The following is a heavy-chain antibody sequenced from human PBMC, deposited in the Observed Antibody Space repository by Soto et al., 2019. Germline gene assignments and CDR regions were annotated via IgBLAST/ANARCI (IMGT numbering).Heavy chain of an antibody. CDR3: ARGRFYGMDV. Sequence: GGSLRLSCAASEFTFSRHWMHWVRQAPGKGLVWVSRINNDGSSTNYADSVKGRFTISRDNAKNTLYLQMNSLRADDTAVYYCARGRFYGMDVWGQGTMVTVSS. CDR2: INNDGSST. J-gene: IGHJ6*02. V-gene: IGHV3-74*01. CDR1: EFTFSRHW.